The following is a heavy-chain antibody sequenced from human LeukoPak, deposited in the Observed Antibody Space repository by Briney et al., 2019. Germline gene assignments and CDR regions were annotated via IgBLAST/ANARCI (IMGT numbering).Heavy chain of an antibody. CDR3: ARDISGSYSVDY. V-gene: IGHV3-33*08. D-gene: IGHD3-10*01. CDR2: IWYDGSNK. CDR1: GFNFSSYW. Sequence: GGSLRLSCAAAGFNFSSYWMTWVRQAPGKGLEWVAVIWYDGSNKYYADSVKGRFTISRDNSKNTLYLQMNSLRAEDTAVYYCARDISGSYSVDYWGQGTLVTVSS. J-gene: IGHJ4*02.